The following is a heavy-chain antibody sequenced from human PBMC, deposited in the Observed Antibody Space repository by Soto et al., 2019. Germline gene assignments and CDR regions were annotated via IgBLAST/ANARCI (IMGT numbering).Heavy chain of an antibody. V-gene: IGHV3-23*01. Sequence: PGGSLRLSCAASGFTFSSYAMSWVRQAPGKGLEWVSAISGSGGSTYYADSVKGRFTISRDNSKNTLYLQMNSLRAEDTDVFYCASGGAYVSKSPWFDPGGQGTLVTVSS. CDR2: ISGSGGST. CDR3: ASGGAYVSKSPWFDP. J-gene: IGHJ5*02. D-gene: IGHD5-12*01. CDR1: GFTFSSYA.